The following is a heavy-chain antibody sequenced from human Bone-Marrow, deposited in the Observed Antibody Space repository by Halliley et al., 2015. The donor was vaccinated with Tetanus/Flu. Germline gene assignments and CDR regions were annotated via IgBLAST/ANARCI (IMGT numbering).Heavy chain of an antibody. J-gene: IGHJ4*02. Sequence: TLSLTCTVTFSRGSISSGGSYWNWIRQHPGKGLGWIGHIYYSGSTYYNPSLRSRLTISVDTSKNQLSLRLRSVTAADTAVYYCARGHYYYGSGSYFDFWGQGTLVTVSS. CDR3: ARGHYYYGSGSYFDF. D-gene: IGHD3-10*01. CDR1: RGSISSGGSY. CDR2: IYYSGST. V-gene: IGHV4-31*03.